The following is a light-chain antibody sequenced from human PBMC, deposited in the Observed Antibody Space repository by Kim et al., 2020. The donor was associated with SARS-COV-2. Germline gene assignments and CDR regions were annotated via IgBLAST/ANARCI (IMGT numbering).Light chain of an antibody. CDR2: DVS. Sequence: SITISCTGTSRDVGGYNYVSWYQQHPGKAPKLMIYDVSRRPSGVSNRFSGSKSGNTASLTISGLQAEDEADYYCSSYTSSSTSPYVFGTGTKVTVL. CDR1: SRDVGGYNY. CDR3: SSYTSSSTSPYV. J-gene: IGLJ1*01. V-gene: IGLV2-14*04.